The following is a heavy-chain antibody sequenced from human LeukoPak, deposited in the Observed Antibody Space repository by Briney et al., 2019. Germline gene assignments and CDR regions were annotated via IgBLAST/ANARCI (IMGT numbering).Heavy chain of an antibody. V-gene: IGHV3-30-3*01. CDR3: ARDLDYYDSSGLDY. CDR2: ISYDGSNK. Sequence: PGGSLRLSCAASGFTFSSYAMHWVRQAPGKGLEWVAVISYDGSNKYYADSVKGRFTISRDNSKNTLYLQMNSLRAEDTAVYYCARDLDYYDSSGLDYWGQETLVTVSS. J-gene: IGHJ4*02. D-gene: IGHD3-22*01. CDR1: GFTFSSYA.